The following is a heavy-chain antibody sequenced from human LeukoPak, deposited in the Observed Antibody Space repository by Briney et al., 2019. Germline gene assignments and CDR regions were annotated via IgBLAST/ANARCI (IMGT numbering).Heavy chain of an antibody. CDR2: IYYSGST. CDR1: GGSISSSSYY. Sequence: SETLSLTCTVSGGSISSSSYYWGWIRQPPGKGPEWIGSIYYSGSTYYNPSLKSRVTISVDTSKNQFSLKLSSVTAADTAVYYCAGKGGLPVDVWGKGTTVTVSS. CDR3: AGKGGLPVDV. J-gene: IGHJ6*04. V-gene: IGHV4-39*01. D-gene: IGHD2-15*01.